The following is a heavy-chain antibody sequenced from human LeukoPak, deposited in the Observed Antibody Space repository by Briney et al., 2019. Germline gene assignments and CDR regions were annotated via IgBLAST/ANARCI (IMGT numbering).Heavy chain of an antibody. V-gene: IGHV3-23*01. CDR2: ISGSGGST. D-gene: IGHD4-17*01. Sequence: PSETLSLTCAVYGGSFSGSYWSWIRQSPGKGLEWVSAISGSGGSTYYADSVKGRFTISRDNSKNTLYLQMNSLRAEDTAVYYCAKELGDYVPWGGQGTLVTVSS. J-gene: IGHJ4*02. CDR3: AKELGDYVPW. CDR1: GGSFSGSY.